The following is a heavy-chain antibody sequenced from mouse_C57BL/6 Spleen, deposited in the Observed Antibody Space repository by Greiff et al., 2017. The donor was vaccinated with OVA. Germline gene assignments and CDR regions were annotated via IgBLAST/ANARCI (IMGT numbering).Heavy chain of an antibody. V-gene: IGHV14-2*01. CDR1: GFTFTDYY. CDR3: ARGNRDYGYFDV. Sequence: VQLQQSGAELVQPGASVKMSCTASGFTFTDYYMHWVKQRPGQGLEWIGWIYPEDGDTKYDQNFQGKATLTAATSSNTAYMQLSSLTSEDTAVYSCARGNRDYGYFDVWGTGTTVTVAS. CDR2: IYPEDGDT. J-gene: IGHJ1*03.